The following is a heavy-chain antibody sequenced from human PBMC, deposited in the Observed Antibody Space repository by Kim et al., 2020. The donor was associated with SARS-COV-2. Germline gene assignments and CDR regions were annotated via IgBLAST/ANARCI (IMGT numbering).Heavy chain of an antibody. CDR2: IYPGDSNT. V-gene: IGHV5-51*01. CDR3: TRPDVNWSFDS. D-gene: IGHD1-1*01. J-gene: IGHJ4*02. CDR1: GYSFTNYW. Sequence: GESLKISCKGSGYSFTNYWIGWVRQMPGKGLEWMGIIYPGDSNTKYSPSFQGQVTISADRSINTAYLQWSSLKASDTAIYYCTRPDVNWSFDSWGQGTLV.